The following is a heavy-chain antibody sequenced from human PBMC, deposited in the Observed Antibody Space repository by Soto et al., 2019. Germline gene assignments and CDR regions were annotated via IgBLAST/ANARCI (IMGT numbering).Heavy chain of an antibody. CDR2: ISAYNGNT. CDR3: ARDWAAAGPVDY. CDR1: GYTFTSYA. J-gene: IGHJ4*02. V-gene: IGHV1-18*03. Sequence: QVQLVQSGAEVKKPGASVKVSCKASGYTFTSYAISWMRQAPGQGLEWMGWISAYNGNTNYAQKLQGRVTMTTDTSTSTAHMELRSLRSDDMAVYYCARDWAAAGPVDYWGQGTLVTVSS. D-gene: IGHD6-13*01.